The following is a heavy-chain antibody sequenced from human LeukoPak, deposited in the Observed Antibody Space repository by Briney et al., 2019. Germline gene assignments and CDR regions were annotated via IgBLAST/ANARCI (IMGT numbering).Heavy chain of an antibody. J-gene: IGHJ4*02. CDR1: GYTFTSYY. CDR2: INPSGGST. D-gene: IGHD2-2*01. CDR3: ARDEGCSSTSCLFDY. Sequence: EASVKVSCKASGYTFTSYYMHWVRQAPGQRLEWMGIINPSGGSTNDAQKFQGRVTMNRDMSTSTVYMELSSLRSEDTAVYYCARDEGCSSTSCLFDYWGQGTLVTVSS. V-gene: IGHV1-46*01.